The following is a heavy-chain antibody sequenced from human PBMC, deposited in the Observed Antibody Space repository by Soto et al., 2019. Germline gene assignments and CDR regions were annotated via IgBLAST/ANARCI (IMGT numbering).Heavy chain of an antibody. Sequence: GGSLRLSCAASGFIFTDYYMSWIRQAPGKGPEWISYISRSSLAIYYADSVKGRFTISRDNAKNSLFLQMNSLRAEDTAVYYCARDCPEWWLRSERWYHFDSWGQGTPVTVSS. V-gene: IGHV3-11*01. CDR2: ISRSSLAI. D-gene: IGHD5-12*01. J-gene: IGHJ5*01. CDR3: ARDCPEWWLRSERWYHFDS. CDR1: GFIFTDYY.